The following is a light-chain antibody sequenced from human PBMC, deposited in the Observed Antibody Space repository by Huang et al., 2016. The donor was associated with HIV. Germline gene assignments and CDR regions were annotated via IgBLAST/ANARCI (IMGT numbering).Light chain of an antibody. CDR1: QSVTSN. J-gene: IGKJ1*01. V-gene: IGKV3-15*01. Sequence: EVVMTQSPAILSVSPGERATLSCRASQSVTSNLAWYQQKPGQAPRLLIYSASTRATGIPARVGGSGSGTEFTLTISSLQSEDFAVYYCQHYNNWPWWTFGQGTKVEMK. CDR2: SAS. CDR3: QHYNNWPWWT.